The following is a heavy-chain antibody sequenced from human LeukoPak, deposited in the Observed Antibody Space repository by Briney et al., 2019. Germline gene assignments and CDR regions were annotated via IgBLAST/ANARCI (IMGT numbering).Heavy chain of an antibody. J-gene: IGHJ4*02. CDR2: IIPMSGTA. CDR1: GGTFNNFA. D-gene: IGHD3-3*01. V-gene: IGHV1-69*01. Sequence: SVKVSCKASGGTFNNFAISWVRQAPGQGLGWVGGIIPMSGTANYAQKFQGRVTITADESTSTAYMELSSLRSEDTAIYYCASPVKYYDTWSGYPPFDYWGQGTLVTVSS. CDR3: ASPVKYYDTWSGYPPFDY.